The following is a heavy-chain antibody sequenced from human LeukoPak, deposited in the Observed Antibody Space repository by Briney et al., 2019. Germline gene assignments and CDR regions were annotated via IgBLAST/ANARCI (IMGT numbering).Heavy chain of an antibody. V-gene: IGHV4-39*07. CDR1: GGSISSSSYY. Sequence: PSETLSLTCTVSGGSISSSSYYWGWIRQPPGKGLEWIGSIYYSGSTYYNPSLKSRVTISVDTSKNQFSLKLSSVTAADTAVYYCARRRVTIFSGGYNFDYWGQGTLVTVSS. J-gene: IGHJ4*02. CDR3: ARRRVTIFSGGYNFDY. D-gene: IGHD3-9*01. CDR2: IYYSGST.